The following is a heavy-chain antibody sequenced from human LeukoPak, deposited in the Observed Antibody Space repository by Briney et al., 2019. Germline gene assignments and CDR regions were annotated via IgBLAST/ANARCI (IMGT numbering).Heavy chain of an antibody. D-gene: IGHD3-10*01. CDR3: ARDSNYYDSVNGMDV. CDR2: IYYSGST. J-gene: IGHJ6*02. Sequence: KPSETLSLTCTVSGGSISSGGYYWSWIRQHPGKGLEWIGYIYYSGSTYYNPSLKSRVTISVDTSKNQFSLKLSSVTAADTAVYYCARDSNYYDSVNGMDVWGQGTTVTVSS. V-gene: IGHV4-31*03. CDR1: GGSISSGGYY.